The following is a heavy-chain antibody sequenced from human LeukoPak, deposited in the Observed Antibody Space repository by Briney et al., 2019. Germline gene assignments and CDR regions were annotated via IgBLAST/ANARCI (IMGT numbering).Heavy chain of an antibody. J-gene: IGHJ4*02. CDR1: GGSISSGGYY. D-gene: IGHD2-15*01. CDR2: IYYSGST. V-gene: IGHV4-31*03. Sequence: SETLSLTCTVSGGSISSGGYYWSWIRQHPGKGLEWIGYIYYSGSTYCNPSLKSRVTISVDTSKNQFSLKLSSVTAADTAVYYCARLGYCSGGSCYSGNYWGQGTLVTVSS. CDR3: ARLGYCSGGSCYSGNY.